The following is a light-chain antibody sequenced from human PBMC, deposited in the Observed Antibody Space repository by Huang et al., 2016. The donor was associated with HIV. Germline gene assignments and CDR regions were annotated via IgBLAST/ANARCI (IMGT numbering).Light chain of an antibody. V-gene: IGKV2-28*01. CDR1: QSLRHRNGLNY. Sequence: VVMTQSPLSLPVPPGEPASISCRSSQSLRHRNGLNYLDWYLQKPGQSPQLLIQLGSSRASGVPDRFSGGSSGTDFSLNISRVEAEDAGIYYCMEALQTPYTFGQGTKLEI. J-gene: IGKJ2*01. CDR3: MEALQTPYT. CDR2: LGS.